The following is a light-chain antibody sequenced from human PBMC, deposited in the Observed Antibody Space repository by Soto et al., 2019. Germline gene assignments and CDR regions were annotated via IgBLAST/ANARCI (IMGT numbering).Light chain of an antibody. J-gene: IGKJ4*01. V-gene: IGKV2-28*01. CDR3: MQALQTPLT. Sequence: DIVMTQSPLSLPVTPGEPASISCRSSQSLLHSNGYNYLDWYLQNPGQSPQLLIYLGSNRASGVPDRFRVSGSGTDFTLKISRVEAEDVGVYYCMQALQTPLTFGGGTKVEIK. CDR1: QSLLHSNGYNY. CDR2: LGS.